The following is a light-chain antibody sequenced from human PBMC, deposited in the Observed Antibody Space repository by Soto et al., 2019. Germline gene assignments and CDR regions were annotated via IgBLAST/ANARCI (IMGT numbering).Light chain of an antibody. CDR2: AAS. CDR1: QSISSY. V-gene: IGKV1-39*01. CDR3: QQSYSTPPWT. J-gene: IGKJ1*01. Sequence: DIQMTQSPSSLSASVGDRVTITCRASQSISSYLNWYQQKPGKAPKLLIYAASSLQSGVPSRFSGSGSGTDGTLTVSSLQPEDFPTYYCQQSYSTPPWTFGQGTKVEIK.